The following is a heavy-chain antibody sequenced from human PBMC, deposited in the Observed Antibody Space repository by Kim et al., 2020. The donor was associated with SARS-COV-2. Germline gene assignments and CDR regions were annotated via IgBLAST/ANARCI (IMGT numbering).Heavy chain of an antibody. D-gene: IGHD6-19*01. V-gene: IGHV3-23*01. CDR3: ATSGWSIDLTRT. CDR1: GFNSGLAFGQND. J-gene: IGHJ4*02. CDR2: ITKRGDIT. Sequence: GGSLRLSCAASGFNSGLAFGQNDMSWFRQAPGKGLEWVSSITKRGDITYDADSVKGRFTITRDNLKETLYLQMNSLRVDDTAVYFCATSGWSIDLTRTWGQGTLVTVSS.